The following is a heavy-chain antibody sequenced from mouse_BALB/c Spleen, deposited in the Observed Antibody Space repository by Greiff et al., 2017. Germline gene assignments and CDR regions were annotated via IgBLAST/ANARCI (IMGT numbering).Heavy chain of an antibody. CDR1: GYTFTDYW. D-gene: IGHD2-1*01. Sequence: QVQLQQPGAELVMPGASVKMSCKASGYTFTDYWMHWVKQRPGQGLEWIGAIDTSDSYTSYNQKFKGKATLTVDESSSTAYMQLSSLTSEDSAVYYCARGNYGNSMDYWGQGTSVTVSS. V-gene: IGHV1-69*01. J-gene: IGHJ4*01. CDR2: IDTSDSYT. CDR3: ARGNYGNSMDY.